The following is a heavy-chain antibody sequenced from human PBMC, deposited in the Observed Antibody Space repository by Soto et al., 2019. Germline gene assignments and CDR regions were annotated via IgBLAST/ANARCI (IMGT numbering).Heavy chain of an antibody. D-gene: IGHD2-2*01. J-gene: IGHJ3*02. CDR1: GYSFTTYW. CDR2: IDPADSYV. V-gene: IGHV5-10-1*03. Sequence: EVQLVQSGGEVKKPGESLRISCQGSGYSFTTYWISWVRQMPGSGLEWMGRIDPADSYVAYNPSFRGHVTITADKSIGTAYLQSSSLQASDTGMYSCARDRCTSTSCHPRAYDMWGQGTIVTVAS. CDR3: ARDRCTSTSCHPRAYDM.